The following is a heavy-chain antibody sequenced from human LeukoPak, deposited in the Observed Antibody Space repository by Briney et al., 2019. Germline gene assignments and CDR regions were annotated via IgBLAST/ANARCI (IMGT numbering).Heavy chain of an antibody. CDR1: GFTVSSNY. CDR3: ARDYYDSSGSPPRGYYYMDV. CDR2: IYSGGST. Sequence: GGSLRLSCAASGFTVSSNYMSWVRQAPGKGLEWVSVIYSGGSTYYADSVKGRFTISRDNSKNTLYLQMNILRAEDTAVYYCARDYYDSSGSPPRGYYYMDVWGKGTTVTVSS. V-gene: IGHV3-53*01. J-gene: IGHJ6*03. D-gene: IGHD3-22*01.